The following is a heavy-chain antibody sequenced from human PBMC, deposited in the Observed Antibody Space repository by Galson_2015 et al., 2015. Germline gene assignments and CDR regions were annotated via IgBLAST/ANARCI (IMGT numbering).Heavy chain of an antibody. CDR3: AKEEVGIGYCSGGSCLYNYFDP. D-gene: IGHD2-15*01. V-gene: IGHV3-7*01. CDR2: IKEDGSEK. CDR1: GFSFSNFW. Sequence: SLRLSCAASGFSFSNFWMTWVRQAPGKGLEWVANIKEDGSEKYYVDSVKGRFTVSRDNAKNSLSLQMNSLRAEDTAVYYCAKEEVGIGYCSGGSCLYNYFDPWGQGTLVTVSS. J-gene: IGHJ5*02.